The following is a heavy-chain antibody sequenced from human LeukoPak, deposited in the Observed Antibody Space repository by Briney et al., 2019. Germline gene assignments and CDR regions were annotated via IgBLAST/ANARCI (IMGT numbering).Heavy chain of an antibody. Sequence: GGSLRLSCAASGFTVSSNYMSWVRQAPGKGLEWVSVVYSGGSTYYADSVKGRFTISRDNSKNTLYLQMNSPRAQDTAVYYCARESPSWYFDLWGRGTLVTVSS. V-gene: IGHV3-53*01. CDR3: ARESPSWYFDL. CDR1: GFTVSSNY. J-gene: IGHJ2*01. CDR2: VYSGGST.